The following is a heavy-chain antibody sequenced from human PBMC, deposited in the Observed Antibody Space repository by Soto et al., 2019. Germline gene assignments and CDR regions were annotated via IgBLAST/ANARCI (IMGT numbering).Heavy chain of an antibody. CDR1: GFTVPAHY. CDR3: ARSDPAYAYGLNV. Sequence: LRLSCAASGFTVPAHYVAWVRQAPGRGLEWVSLIYSGGGKYYADSVKGRFTISRDTSEKTFYLQMNSLRSEDTAVYYCARSDPAYAYGLNVWGQGTTVTVSS. D-gene: IGHD3-10*01. J-gene: IGHJ6*02. V-gene: IGHV3-53*01. CDR2: IYSGGGK.